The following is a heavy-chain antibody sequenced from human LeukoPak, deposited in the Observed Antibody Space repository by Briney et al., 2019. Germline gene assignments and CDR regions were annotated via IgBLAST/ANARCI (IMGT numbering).Heavy chain of an antibody. Sequence: ASVKVSCKASGRTFTNYYMHWVRQAPGQGLEWMGIINPSGGSTSYAQRFQGRVTMTRDTSTSTVYMELSSLRSEDTAVYYCAREIGPIQLHLWGSAFDYWGQGTLVTVSS. V-gene: IGHV1-46*01. CDR2: INPSGGST. CDR1: GRTFTNYY. CDR3: AREIGPIQLHLWGSAFDY. J-gene: IGHJ4*02. D-gene: IGHD5-18*01.